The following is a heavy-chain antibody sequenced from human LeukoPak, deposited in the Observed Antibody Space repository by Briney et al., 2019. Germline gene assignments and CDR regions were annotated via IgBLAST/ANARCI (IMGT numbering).Heavy chain of an antibody. CDR1: GDSLSGLPYS. Sequence: PSETLSLTCTVSGDSLSGLPYSWGWVRQSPGKGLEWIAYMYYDEHTYYNPSLRSRVTISVDTSKMQFSLSLSSVTAAGTAIYYCVRYRSISYRFDNWGQGTLVTVSS. D-gene: IGHD6-19*01. J-gene: IGHJ4*02. V-gene: IGHV4-39*01. CDR2: MYYDEHT. CDR3: VRYRSISYRFDN.